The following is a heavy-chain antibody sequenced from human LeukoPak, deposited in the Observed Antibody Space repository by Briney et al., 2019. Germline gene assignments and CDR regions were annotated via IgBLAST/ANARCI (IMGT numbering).Heavy chain of an antibody. Sequence: GGSLSLSCVVSGFTFGRYWMSWVRQAPGKGLEWVANIKLDESDKFYVDSVKGRFTISRDNAKNSLYLQMDSLRAEDRAVYYCARHKISGPNVLDYWGRGIGTTVT. V-gene: IGHV3-7*01. CDR1: GFTFGRYW. J-gene: IGHJ6*03. CDR2: IKLDESDK. CDR3: ARHKISGPNVLDYWG. D-gene: IGHD4-11*01.